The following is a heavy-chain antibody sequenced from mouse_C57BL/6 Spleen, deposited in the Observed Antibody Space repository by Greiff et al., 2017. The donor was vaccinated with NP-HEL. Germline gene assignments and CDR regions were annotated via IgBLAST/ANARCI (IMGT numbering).Heavy chain of an antibody. V-gene: IGHV1-69*01. Sequence: QVQLQQPGAELVMPGASVKLSCKASGYTFTSYWMHWVKQRPGQGLEWSGEIDPSDSYTNYNQKFKGKSTLTVDKSSSTAYMQLSSLTSEDSAVYYCARASSFWYFDVWGTGTTVTVSS. CDR1: GYTFTSYW. J-gene: IGHJ1*03. CDR2: IDPSDSYT. CDR3: ARASSFWYFDV. D-gene: IGHD1-1*01.